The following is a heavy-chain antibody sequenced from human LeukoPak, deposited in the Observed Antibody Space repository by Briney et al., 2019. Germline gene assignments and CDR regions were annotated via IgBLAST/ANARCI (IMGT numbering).Heavy chain of an antibody. Sequence: ASVKVSCKASGYTFSSYDINWVRQGAGQGPEWMGWMNPNSGNTAYAQNFQGRVIMTRNTSISTAYMELSSLRFEDTAVFYCAIRTSRGVSGSSYFDSWGQGTLVTVSS. V-gene: IGHV1-8*01. D-gene: IGHD3-10*01. CDR1: GYTFSSYD. J-gene: IGHJ4*02. CDR2: MNPNSGNT. CDR3: AIRTSRGVSGSSYFDS.